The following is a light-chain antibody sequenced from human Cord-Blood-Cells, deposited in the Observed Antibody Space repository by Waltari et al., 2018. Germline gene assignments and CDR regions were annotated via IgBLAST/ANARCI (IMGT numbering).Light chain of an antibody. CDR3: SSYTSSSTLV. CDR1: SIDVGGSNY. CDR2: DVS. J-gene: IGLJ3*02. Sequence: QSALTQPASVSGSPGQSITISCTGTSIDVGGSNYVSWYQQTPGKAPKLMFYDVSKRPSGVSNRFSGSKPGNTASLTISGLQAEDEADYYCSSYTSSSTLVFGGGTKLTVL. V-gene: IGLV2-14*01.